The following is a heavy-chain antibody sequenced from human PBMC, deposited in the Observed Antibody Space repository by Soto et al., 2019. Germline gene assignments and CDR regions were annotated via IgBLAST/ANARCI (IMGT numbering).Heavy chain of an antibody. J-gene: IGHJ6*03. CDR3: ASSERGSYYMDV. Sequence: ASVKVSCTSSVYTFTGYYMHWVRQAPGQGLEWMGWINPNSGGTNYAQKFQGWVTMTRDTSISTAYMELSRLRSDDTAVYYCASSERGSYYMDVWGKGTTVTVSS. CDR1: VYTFTGYY. V-gene: IGHV1-2*04. CDR2: INPNSGGT.